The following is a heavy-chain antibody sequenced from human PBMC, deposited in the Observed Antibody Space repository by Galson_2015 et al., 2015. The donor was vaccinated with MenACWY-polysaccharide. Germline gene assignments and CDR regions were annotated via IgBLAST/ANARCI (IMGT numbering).Heavy chain of an antibody. CDR1: GASIGIGDDYY. Sequence: TLSLTCTVSGASIGIGDDYYWTWIRQRPGKGLEWIGYICYSGSTYYNPSLKSRVIISQDTSKNQFSLNLSSVTAVDPAVYYCAGAPRGLGCGEPWGQGTLVAVSS. V-gene: IGHV4-31*03. CDR2: ICYSGST. D-gene: IGHD3-10*01. CDR3: AGAPRGLGCGEP. J-gene: IGHJ5*02.